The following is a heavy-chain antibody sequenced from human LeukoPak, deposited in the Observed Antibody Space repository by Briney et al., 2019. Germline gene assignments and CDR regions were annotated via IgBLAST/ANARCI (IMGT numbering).Heavy chain of an antibody. CDR2: ISSSAGSI. CDR1: GFTFSSYE. J-gene: IGHJ4*02. CDR3: ARVLLSGYDRPVDF. D-gene: IGHD5-12*01. Sequence: GGSLRLSCAASGFTFSSYEMNWVRQAPGKRLEWVSYISSSAGSIYLADSVKDRFSVSRDNAKNSLYLMMTSLRAEDTGIYYCARVLLSGYDRPVDFWGQGTLVTVSS. V-gene: IGHV3-48*03.